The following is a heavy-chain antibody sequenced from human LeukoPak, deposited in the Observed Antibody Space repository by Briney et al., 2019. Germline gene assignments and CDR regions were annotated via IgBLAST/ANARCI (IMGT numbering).Heavy chain of an antibody. V-gene: IGHV4-4*02. CDR2: VHLHLST. CDR3: AREGGPYRPLDY. CDR1: GGSITSTNY. J-gene: IGHJ4*02. Sequence: SGTLSLTCGVSGGSITSTNYWTWVRQPPGKGLEWIGEVHLHLSTNYNPSLMGRVAISVDMSENQISLQLTSVTAADTAVYYCAREGGPYRPLDYSGQGTLVTVSS.